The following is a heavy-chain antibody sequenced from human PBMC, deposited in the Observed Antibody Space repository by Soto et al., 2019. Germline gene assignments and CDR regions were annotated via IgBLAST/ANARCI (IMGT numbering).Heavy chain of an antibody. CDR1: GGSISSYY. D-gene: IGHD2-15*01. CDR3: ARLSYRDIVMAGGSYYCMDV. CDR2: IYYSGST. V-gene: IGHV4-59*01. Sequence: PSETLSLTCTVSGGSISSYYWSWIRQPPGKGLEWIGYIYYSGSTNYSPSLKSRVTISVDTAKNQCSLKLSSVTAAQTGVCYCARLSYRDIVMAGGSYYCMDVWGKGTTVTVSS. J-gene: IGHJ6*03.